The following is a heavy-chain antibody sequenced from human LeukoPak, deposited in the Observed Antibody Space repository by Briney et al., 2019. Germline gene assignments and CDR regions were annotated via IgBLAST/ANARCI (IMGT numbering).Heavy chain of an antibody. J-gene: IGHJ3*02. CDR3: ARAGRWEGRPHAFDI. Sequence: SGTLSLTCTVSGGSISSYYWSWIRQPPGKGLEWIGYIYYSGITNYSPSLKSRVTISVDTSKNQFSLKLSSVTAADTAVYYCARAGRWEGRPHAFDIWGQGTMVTVSS. V-gene: IGHV4-59*01. CDR2: IYYSGIT. D-gene: IGHD1-26*01. CDR1: GGSISSYY.